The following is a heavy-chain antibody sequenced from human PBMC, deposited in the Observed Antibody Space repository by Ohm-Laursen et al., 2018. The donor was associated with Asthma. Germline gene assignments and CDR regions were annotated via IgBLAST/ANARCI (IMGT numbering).Heavy chain of an antibody. CDR3: AKDGGFNYGYGFHY. CDR1: RFTFSSYA. CDR2: ISATSGSI. J-gene: IGHJ4*02. Sequence: SLRLSCSASRFTFSSYAMSWVRQAPGKGLEWVSRISATSGSIYYADSVKGRFTISRDNSKNTLDLQMNSLGAEDTAVYYCAKDGGFNYGYGFHYWGQGTPVTVSS. V-gene: IGHV3-23*01. D-gene: IGHD5-18*01.